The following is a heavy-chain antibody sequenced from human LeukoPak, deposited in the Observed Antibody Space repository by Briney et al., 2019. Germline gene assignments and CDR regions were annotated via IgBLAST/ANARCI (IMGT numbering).Heavy chain of an antibody. CDR2: ISYDGSNK. CDR1: GFTFSSYA. J-gene: IGHJ4*02. V-gene: IGHV3-30-3*01. Sequence: GRSLRLSCAASGFTFSSYAMHWVRQAPGKGLEWVAVISYDGSNKYYADSVKGRFTISRDNSKNTLYLQMNSLRAEDTAVYYCARSYPELTYYDFWKSPRLDYWGQGTLVTVSS. CDR3: ARSYPELTYYDFWKSPRLDY. D-gene: IGHD3-3*01.